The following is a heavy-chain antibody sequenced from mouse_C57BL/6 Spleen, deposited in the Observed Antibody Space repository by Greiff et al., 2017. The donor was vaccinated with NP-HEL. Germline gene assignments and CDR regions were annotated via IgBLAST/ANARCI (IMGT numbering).Heavy chain of an antibody. CDR2: IYPGSGST. V-gene: IGHV1-55*01. J-gene: IGHJ1*03. Sequence: QVQLQQPGAELVKPGASVKMSCKASGYTFTSYWITWVKQRPGQGLEWIGDIYPGSGSTNYNEKFKSKATLTVDTSSSTAYMQLSSLTSEDSAVYYCARAYYGSSYRYFDVWGTGTTVTVSS. CDR1: GYTFTSYW. D-gene: IGHD1-1*01. CDR3: ARAYYGSSYRYFDV.